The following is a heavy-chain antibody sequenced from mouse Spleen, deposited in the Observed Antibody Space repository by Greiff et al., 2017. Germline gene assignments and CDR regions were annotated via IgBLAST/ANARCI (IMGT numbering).Heavy chain of an antibody. CDR2: IWAGGST. D-gene: IGHD2-1*01. Sequence: QVQLQQSGPGLVAPSQSLSITCTVSGFSLTSYGVHWVRQPPGKGLEWLGVIWAGGSTNYNSALMSRLSISKDNSKSQVFLKMNSLQTDDTAMYYCARDGNYLINFYYYAMDYWGQGTSVTVSS. V-gene: IGHV2-9*02. J-gene: IGHJ4*01. CDR3: ARDGNYLINFYYYAMDY. CDR1: GFSLTSYG.